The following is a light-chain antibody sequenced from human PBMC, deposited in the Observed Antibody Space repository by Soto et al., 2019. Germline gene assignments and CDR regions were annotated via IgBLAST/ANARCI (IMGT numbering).Light chain of an antibody. CDR3: QQSYSSPPWT. CDR1: QSISTY. J-gene: IGKJ1*01. CDR2: RAS. Sequence: DSQMTQSPSSLSGSVGDRVTISCGASQSISTYLNWYQQKPGTAPRLLIYRASSVKSGVPPRFSGSGSGRDFTLTISSLRPEDIATYFCQQSYSSPPWTFGQGTKVDIK. V-gene: IGKV1-39*01.